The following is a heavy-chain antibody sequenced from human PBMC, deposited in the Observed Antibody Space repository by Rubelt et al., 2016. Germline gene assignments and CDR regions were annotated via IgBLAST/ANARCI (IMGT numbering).Heavy chain of an antibody. CDR3: ARDQTGTGFDY. D-gene: IGHD1-14*01. J-gene: IGHJ4*02. V-gene: IGHV1-18*01. Sequence: VKVSCKASGYTFTSYGISWVRQAPGQGLEWMGWISAYNGNTNYAQKLQGRVTMTTDTSTSTAYMELSSLRSEDTAVYYCARDQTGTGFDYWGQGTLVTVSS. CDR2: ISAYNGNT. CDR1: GYTFTSYG.